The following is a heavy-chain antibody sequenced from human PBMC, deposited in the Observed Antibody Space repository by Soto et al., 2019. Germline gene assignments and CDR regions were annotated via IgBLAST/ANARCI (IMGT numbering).Heavy chain of an antibody. D-gene: IGHD3-3*01. V-gene: IGHV6-1*01. CDR3: ARDQPYYDFWSGYYAPYYYYGMDV. J-gene: IGHJ6*02. CDR1: GYSVSSNSAA. CDR2: TYYRSKWYN. Sequence: SQTLSLTCAISGYSVSSNSAAWNWIRQSPSRGLEWLGRTYYRSKWYNDYAVSVKSRITINPDTSKNQFSLQLNSVTPEDTAVYYCARDQPYYDFWSGYYAPYYYYGMDVWGQGTTVTVSS.